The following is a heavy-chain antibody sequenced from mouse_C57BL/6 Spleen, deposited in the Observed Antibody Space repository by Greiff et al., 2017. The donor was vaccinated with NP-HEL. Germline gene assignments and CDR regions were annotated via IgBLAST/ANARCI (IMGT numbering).Heavy chain of an antibody. CDR3: ARENRGFDY. CDR1: GYAFSSPW. V-gene: IGHV1-82*01. Sequence: QVQLQQSGPELVKPGASVKISCKASGYAFSSPWMNWVKQRPGKGLEWIGRIYPGDGDTNYNGKFKGKATLTADKSSSTAYMQLSSLTSEDSAVYFCARENRGFDYWGQGTTLTVSS. CDR2: IYPGDGDT. J-gene: IGHJ2*01.